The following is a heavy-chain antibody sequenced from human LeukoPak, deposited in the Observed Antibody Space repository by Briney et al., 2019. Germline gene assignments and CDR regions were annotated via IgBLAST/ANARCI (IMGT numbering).Heavy chain of an antibody. V-gene: IGHV3-48*03. CDR3: ASLSTVVDY. D-gene: IGHD4-23*01. CDR2: ISSSGSSM. CDR1: GCSFSKYE. Sequence: PGGALRLSCAASGCSFSKYEMNWVRQAPGKGLEWLSFISSSGSSMYYADSVKGRFTISRDSGKNALFLQMDSLRAENTAIYYCASLSTVVDYWGQGTLVTVSS. J-gene: IGHJ4*02.